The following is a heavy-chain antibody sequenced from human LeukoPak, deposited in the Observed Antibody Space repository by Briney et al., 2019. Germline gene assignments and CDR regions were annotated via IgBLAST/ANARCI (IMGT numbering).Heavy chain of an antibody. CDR1: GGSISNGDYY. Sequence: PSETLSLTCTVSGGSISNGDYYWIWIRQPPGKGLEWIGYIYYSGSTYYNPSLKSRVTISVDTSKNQFSLKLSSVTAAATAVYYCARSVQGLAYPLHWGQGTLVTVSS. CDR2: IYYSGST. J-gene: IGHJ4*02. V-gene: IGHV4-30-4*01. CDR3: ARSVQGLAYPLH. D-gene: IGHD1-1*01.